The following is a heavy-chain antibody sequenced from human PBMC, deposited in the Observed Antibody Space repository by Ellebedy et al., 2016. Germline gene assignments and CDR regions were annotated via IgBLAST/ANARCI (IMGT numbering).Heavy chain of an antibody. D-gene: IGHD3/OR15-3a*01. Sequence: ASVKVSCKASGYTFTGYYMHWVRQAPGQGLEWMGWINPNSGGTNYAQKLQGRVTITRDTSASTAYMELSSLRSEDTAVYYCARGTGSPSPIGYWGQGTLVTVSS. CDR3: ARGTGSPSPIGY. J-gene: IGHJ4*02. V-gene: IGHV1-2*02. CDR1: GYTFTGYY. CDR2: INPNSGGT.